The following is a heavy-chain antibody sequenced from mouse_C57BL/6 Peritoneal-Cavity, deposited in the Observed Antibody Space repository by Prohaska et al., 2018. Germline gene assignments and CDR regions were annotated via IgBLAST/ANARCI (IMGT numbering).Heavy chain of an antibody. CDR2: ISDGGSYT. CDR3: ARDDETFAY. J-gene: IGHJ3*01. Sequence: EVQLVESGGGLVKPGGSLKLSCAASGFTFSSYAMSWVRQTPEKRLECVATISDGGSYTYYPDNVKGRFTISRDNAKNNLYLQMSHLKSEDTAMYYCARDDETFAYWGQGTLVTVSA. V-gene: IGHV5-4*01. CDR1: GFTFSSYA.